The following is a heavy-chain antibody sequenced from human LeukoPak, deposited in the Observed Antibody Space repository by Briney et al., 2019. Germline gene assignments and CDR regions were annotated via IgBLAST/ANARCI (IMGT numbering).Heavy chain of an antibody. CDR1: GGTFSSDA. CDR2: IIPLLNMI. J-gene: IGHJ4*02. Sequence: ASVKVSCKASGGTFSSDAINWVRQAPGQGLEWMGRIIPLLNMINYAQKFKGRVTFSADKSTSTAYVEMRSLRSEDTALYYCASGVAGPDYWGQGTLVSVSS. CDR3: ASGVAGPDY. V-gene: IGHV1-69*04. D-gene: IGHD2-8*01.